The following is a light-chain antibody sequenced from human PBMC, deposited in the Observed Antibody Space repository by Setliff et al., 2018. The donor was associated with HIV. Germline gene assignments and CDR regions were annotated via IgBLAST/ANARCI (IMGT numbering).Light chain of an antibody. CDR3: CSYASDYV. J-gene: IGLJ1*01. CDR2: EVN. Sequence: QSALTQPASVSGSPGQSITISCTGTSSDVGNFKLVSWYQQSPGNAPKLIIYEVNKRPSGVSNRFPASISGNTASLTISGLQAEDEADYYCCSYASDYVFGTGPRSPS. CDR1: SSDVGNFKL. V-gene: IGLV2-23*02.